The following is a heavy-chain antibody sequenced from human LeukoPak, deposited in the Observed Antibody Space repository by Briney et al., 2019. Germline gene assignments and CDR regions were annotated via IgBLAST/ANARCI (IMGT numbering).Heavy chain of an antibody. CDR3: ARRDCGSTSCSPMDV. D-gene: IGHD2-2*01. Sequence: SETLSLTCAVYGGSFSDYYWSWIRQPPGKGLEWIGEINHSGSTNYNPSLKSRLTISVDTSKNQFSLKLSSVTAADTAVYYCARRDCGSTSCSPMDVWGKGTTVTVSS. V-gene: IGHV4-34*01. CDR2: INHSGST. J-gene: IGHJ6*03. CDR1: GGSFSDYY.